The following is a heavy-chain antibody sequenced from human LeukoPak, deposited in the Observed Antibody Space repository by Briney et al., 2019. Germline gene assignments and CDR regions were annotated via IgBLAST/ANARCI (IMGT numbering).Heavy chain of an antibody. V-gene: IGHV4-34*01. CDR3: ARATATYYYDSSGYPS. D-gene: IGHD3-22*01. J-gene: IGHJ5*02. CDR2: INHSGST. CDR1: AGSFSGYY. Sequence: SETLSLTCAVYAGSFSGYYWSWIRQPPGMGLEWIGEINHSGSTNYNPSLKSRVTISVDTSKNQFSLKLSSVTAADTAVYYCARATATYYYDSSGYPSWGQGTLVTVSS.